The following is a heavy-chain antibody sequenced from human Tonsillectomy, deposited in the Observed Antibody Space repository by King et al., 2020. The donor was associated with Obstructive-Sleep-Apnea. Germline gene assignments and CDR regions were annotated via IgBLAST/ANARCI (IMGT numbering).Heavy chain of an antibody. J-gene: IGHJ4*01. CDR3: AKDQEWELREGDFDY. Sequence: VQLVESGGGVVQPGRSLRLSCAASGFTFSSYGMHWVRQAPGKGLEWVAFIRYDGSNKYYADSVKGRFTISRDNSKNTLYLQMNSLRAEDTAVYYCAKDQEWELREGDFDYWGHGTLVTVSS. CDR2: IRYDGSNK. D-gene: IGHD1-26*01. CDR1: GFTFSSYG. V-gene: IGHV3-30*02.